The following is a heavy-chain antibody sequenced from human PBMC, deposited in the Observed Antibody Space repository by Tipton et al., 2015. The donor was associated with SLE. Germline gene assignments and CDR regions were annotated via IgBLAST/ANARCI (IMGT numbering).Heavy chain of an antibody. J-gene: IGHJ4*02. V-gene: IGHV3-9*01. Sequence: SLRLSCAASGFTFDDYAMHWVRQAPGKGLEWVSGFSWNSGSLGYADSVKGRFTISRDNAKNSLYLQMNSLRAEDTALYYCARGSLTLGLTFDYWGQGTLVTVSS. CDR2: FSWNSGSL. CDR1: GFTFDDYA. D-gene: IGHD1-20*01. CDR3: ARGSLTLGLTFDY.